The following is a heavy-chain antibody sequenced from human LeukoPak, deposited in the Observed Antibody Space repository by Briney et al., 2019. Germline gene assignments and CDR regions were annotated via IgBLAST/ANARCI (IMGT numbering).Heavy chain of an antibody. J-gene: IGHJ4*02. CDR3: AREDYYGSGSYPVD. D-gene: IGHD3-10*01. CDR2: VSHDGNNQ. V-gene: IGHV3-30*03. Sequence: GGSLRLSCAASGFTFSSYGMHWARQAPGKGLEWITVVSHDGNNQFYADSVKGRFTISRDNSKNMVYLQMNSLRVEDTAVYYCAREDYYGSGSYPVDWGQGTLVTVSS. CDR1: GFTFSSYG.